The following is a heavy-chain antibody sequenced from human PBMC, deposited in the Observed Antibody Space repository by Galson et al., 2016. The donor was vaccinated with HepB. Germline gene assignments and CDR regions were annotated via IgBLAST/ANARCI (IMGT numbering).Heavy chain of an antibody. CDR3: GRVRGRLTDY. J-gene: IGHJ4*02. Sequence: TLSLTCTVSGGSTNSGNYYWNWIRQHPVRGLEWIGYIFYTGSSHYNPSLESRVSMSVDTSKSQFSLRLTSVTAADTAVYFCGRVRGRLTDYWGQGTLVTVSS. D-gene: IGHD3-10*01. V-gene: IGHV4-31*03. CDR1: GGSTNSGNYY. CDR2: IFYTGSS.